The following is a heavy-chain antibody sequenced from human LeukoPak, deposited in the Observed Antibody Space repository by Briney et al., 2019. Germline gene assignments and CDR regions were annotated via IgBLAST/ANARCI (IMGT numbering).Heavy chain of an antibody. Sequence: GGSLRLSCAASGFTLSYYGLNWVRQAPGKGLEWVSSISGNGSYIYYAESVKGRFTISRDNSKNTLYLQMNNLRVEDTAVYYCARQEAAAARDWFDSWGQGTLVTVSS. CDR1: GFTLSYYG. J-gene: IGHJ5*01. CDR2: ISGNGSYI. CDR3: ARQEAAAARDWFDS. D-gene: IGHD6-13*01. V-gene: IGHV3-21*01.